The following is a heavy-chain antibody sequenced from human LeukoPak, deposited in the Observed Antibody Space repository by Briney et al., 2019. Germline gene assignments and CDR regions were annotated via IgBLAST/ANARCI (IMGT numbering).Heavy chain of an antibody. CDR3: ARGNGEYAYGYYFDY. V-gene: IGHV4-4*07. D-gene: IGHD5-18*01. CDR1: GGSISSYY. Sequence: SETLSLTCTVSGGSISSYYWSWIRQPAGKGLEWIGRMYTSGSTTYNPSLQSRVTISVDKSKNQFSLNLSSVTAADTAMYFCARGNGEYAYGYYFDYWGQGSLVTVSS. J-gene: IGHJ4*02. CDR2: MYTSGST.